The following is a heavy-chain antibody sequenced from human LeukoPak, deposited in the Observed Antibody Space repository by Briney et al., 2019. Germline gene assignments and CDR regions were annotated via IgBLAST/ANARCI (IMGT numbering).Heavy chain of an antibody. Sequence: ASVKVSCKASGYTFTVYYMHWVRQAPGQGFEWVGWINPNSGGTNYAQKFQGRVTMTRDTSISTAYMELSRLRSDDTAVYYCARDIARYGGGFDYWGQGTLVTVSS. V-gene: IGHV1-2*02. J-gene: IGHJ4*02. D-gene: IGHD5-18*01. CDR2: INPNSGGT. CDR1: GYTFTVYY. CDR3: ARDIARYGGGFDY.